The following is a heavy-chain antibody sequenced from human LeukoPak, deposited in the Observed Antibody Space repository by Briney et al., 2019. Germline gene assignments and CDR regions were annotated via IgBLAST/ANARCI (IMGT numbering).Heavy chain of an antibody. D-gene: IGHD6-6*01. CDR2: ISYDGSNK. J-gene: IGHJ4*02. Sequence: GGSLRLSCAASGFTFSSYGMHWVRQAPGKGLEWVAVISYDGSNKYYADSVKGRFTISRDNSKNTLYLQMNSPRAEDTAVYYCAKGLIAARLTPFDYWGQGTLVTVSS. V-gene: IGHV3-30*18. CDR3: AKGLIAARLTPFDY. CDR1: GFTFSSYG.